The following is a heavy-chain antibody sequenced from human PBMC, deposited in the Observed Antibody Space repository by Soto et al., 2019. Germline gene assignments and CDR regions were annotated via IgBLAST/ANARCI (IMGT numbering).Heavy chain of an antibody. D-gene: IGHD6-19*01. J-gene: IGHJ6*03. Sequence: QDQLLQSGAEVKKPGASVTVSCKASGYSFTNYGITWVRQAPGQGIEWMGWISAFNGNTHYAQKLKGRVTMTTDASTSTAYMKLRGLRYDDTAVYYCARNRGVAPPVAGTTHYYYFMDVWGKWTTVTVCS. CDR1: GYSFTNYG. CDR2: ISAFNGNT. V-gene: IGHV1-18*01. CDR3: ARNRGVAPPVAGTTHYYYFMDV.